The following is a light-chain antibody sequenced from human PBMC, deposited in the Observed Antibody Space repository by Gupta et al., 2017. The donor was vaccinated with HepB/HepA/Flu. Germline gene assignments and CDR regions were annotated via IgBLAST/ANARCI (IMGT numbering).Light chain of an antibody. Sequence: EIVLTQSPATLSLSPGERATLFCRASQSVSSYLAWYQRKPGRAPRLLIYDASNRATGIPARFSGSGSGTDFTLTISSLEPEDFAVYYCQQRSNWPTFGQGTKVEIK. CDR3: QQRSNWPT. V-gene: IGKV3-11*01. J-gene: IGKJ1*01. CDR2: DAS. CDR1: QSVSSY.